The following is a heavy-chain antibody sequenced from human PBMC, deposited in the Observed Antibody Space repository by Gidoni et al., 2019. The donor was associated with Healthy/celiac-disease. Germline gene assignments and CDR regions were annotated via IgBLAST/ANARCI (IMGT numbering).Heavy chain of an antibody. Sequence: LQLQVSGPGLVQPSETLSPTCTGSGGSISSSSYYWAWIRQPPGKGLEWIGSIYYSGSTYYNPSLRSRVTISVDTSKNQCSQKLSSVTAADTAVYYCARRLRIAARSADAARSRGGFDYWGQGTLVTVSS. V-gene: IGHV4-39*01. CDR1: GGSISSSSYY. CDR3: ARRLRIAARSADAARSRGGFDY. D-gene: IGHD6-6*01. CDR2: IYYSGST. J-gene: IGHJ4*02.